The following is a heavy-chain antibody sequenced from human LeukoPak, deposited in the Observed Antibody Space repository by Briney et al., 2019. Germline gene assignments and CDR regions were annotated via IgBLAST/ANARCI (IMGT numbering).Heavy chain of an antibody. J-gene: IGHJ5*02. CDR3: AREGGDGYNLLKNWFDP. D-gene: IGHD5-24*01. CDR1: GYSISSGYY. CDR2: IYHSGST. Sequence: SETLSLTCTVSGYSISSGYYWGWIRQPPGKGLEWIGSIYHSGSTYYNPSLKSRVTISVDTSKNQFSLKLSSVTAADTAVYYCAREGGDGYNLLKNWFDPWGQGTLVTVSS. V-gene: IGHV4-38-2*02.